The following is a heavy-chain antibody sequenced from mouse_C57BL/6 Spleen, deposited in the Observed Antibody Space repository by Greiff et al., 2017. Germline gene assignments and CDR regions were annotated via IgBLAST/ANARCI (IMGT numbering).Heavy chain of an antibody. CDR3: ATGISKVVEVDY. Sequence: QVQLQQPGAELVKPGASVKLSCKASGYTFTSYWMHWVKQRPGRGLEWIGRIDPNSGGTKYNEKFKSKATLTVGKTFSTAYMQISSLTSEDSAVYYSATGISKVVEVDYWGQGTTRTVSS. CDR1: GYTFTSYW. V-gene: IGHV1-72*01. J-gene: IGHJ2*01. D-gene: IGHD1-1*01. CDR2: IDPNSGGT.